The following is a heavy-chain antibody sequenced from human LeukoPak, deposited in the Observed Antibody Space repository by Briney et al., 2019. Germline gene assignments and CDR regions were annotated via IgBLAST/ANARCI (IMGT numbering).Heavy chain of an antibody. Sequence: GNTKYSQKFQARVTITRDTSASTAYMELSSLRSEDTAVYYCARGGCSGGSCYSGRYYFDYWGQGTLVTVSS. D-gene: IGHD2-15*01. J-gene: IGHJ4*02. CDR2: GNT. CDR3: ARGGCSGGSCYSGRYYFDY. V-gene: IGHV1-3*01.